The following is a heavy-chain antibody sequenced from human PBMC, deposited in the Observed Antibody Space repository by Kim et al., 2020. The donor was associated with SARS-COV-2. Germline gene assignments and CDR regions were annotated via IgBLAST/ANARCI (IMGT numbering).Heavy chain of an antibody. D-gene: IGHD3-16*01. CDR3: AREPRGEGLDY. CDR1: GYTFTSYG. CDR2: ISAYNANT. J-gene: IGHJ4*02. V-gene: IGHV1-18*01. Sequence: ASVKVSCKASGYTFTSYGISWVRQAPGQGLEWMGWISAYNANTNYAQKVQGRVTMTTDTSTSTAYMELRSLRSDDTAVYYCAREPRGEGLDYWGQGTLVTVSS.